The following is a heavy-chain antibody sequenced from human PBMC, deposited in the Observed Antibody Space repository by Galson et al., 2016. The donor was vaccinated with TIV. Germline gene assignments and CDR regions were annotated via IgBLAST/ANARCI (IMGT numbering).Heavy chain of an antibody. Sequence: SLRLSCAVSGFTFSSYSMAWVRHVPGKGLEWVSSISGHSSFKNYADSVKGRFTISRDNAKDSLHLQMNNRRAEDTAVQYCARDRGGGVMIFGVLDYWGQGTPVTVSS. CDR2: ISGHSSFK. J-gene: IGHJ4*02. CDR3: ARDRGGGVMIFGVLDY. D-gene: IGHD3/OR15-3a*01. V-gene: IGHV3-21*01. CDR1: GFTFSSYS.